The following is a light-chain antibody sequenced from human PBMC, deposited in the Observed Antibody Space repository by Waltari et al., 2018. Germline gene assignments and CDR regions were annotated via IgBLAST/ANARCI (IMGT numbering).Light chain of an antibody. Sequence: QAVVTQAPSLTVSPGGTVTLTCGPSTGAVTSGPSPYWFQQTPGQAPRTLIYDTSNKHSWTPARFSGSLLGGKAALTLSGAQPEDEAEYYCLLSYSGSRVLFGGGTKLTVL. CDR1: TGAVTSGPS. V-gene: IGLV7-46*01. CDR2: DTS. J-gene: IGLJ2*01. CDR3: LLSYSGSRVL.